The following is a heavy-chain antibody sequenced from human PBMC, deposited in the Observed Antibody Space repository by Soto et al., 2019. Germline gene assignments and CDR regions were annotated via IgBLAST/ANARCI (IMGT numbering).Heavy chain of an antibody. V-gene: IGHV4-30-2*01. Sequence: SETLSLTCAVSGGSISSGGYSWSWIRQPPGKGLEWIGYIYHSGSTYYNPSLKSRVTISVDRSKNQFSLKLSSVTAADTAVYYCARSSPYCSGRSCYSWFDPWGQGTLVTVSS. D-gene: IGHD2-15*01. CDR2: IYHSGST. CDR1: GGSISSGGYS. CDR3: ARSSPYCSGRSCYSWFDP. J-gene: IGHJ5*02.